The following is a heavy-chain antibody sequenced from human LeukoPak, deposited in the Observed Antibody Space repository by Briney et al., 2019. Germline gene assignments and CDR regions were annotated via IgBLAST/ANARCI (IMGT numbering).Heavy chain of an antibody. CDR1: GFAFSTLT. CDR3: AREIFWSGYYSNLHFDY. Sequence: GGSLRLSCAASGFAFSTLTMNWVRQAPGKGLELVSSISSASSYIYYADSVKGRFTISRDNAKNSLYLQMNSLRAEDTAVYYCAREIFWSGYYSNLHFDYWGQGTLVTVSS. V-gene: IGHV3-21*01. D-gene: IGHD3-3*01. CDR2: ISSASSYI. J-gene: IGHJ4*02.